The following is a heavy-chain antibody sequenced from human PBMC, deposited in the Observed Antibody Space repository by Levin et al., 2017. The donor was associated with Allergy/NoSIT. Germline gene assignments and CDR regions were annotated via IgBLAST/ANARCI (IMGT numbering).Heavy chain of an antibody. CDR2: IYSGGSI. CDR1: GLTVSSNY. J-gene: IGHJ3*02. D-gene: IGHD2-15*01. CDR3: AGDRGRATEAFDI. Sequence: PGGSLRLSCAASGLTVSSNYMNWVRQAPGKGLEWVSIIYSGGSIYYADSVKGRFTISRDNSKNTLYLQMNSLRAEDTAMYYCAGDRGRATEAFDIWGQGTMVTVSS. V-gene: IGHV3-53*01.